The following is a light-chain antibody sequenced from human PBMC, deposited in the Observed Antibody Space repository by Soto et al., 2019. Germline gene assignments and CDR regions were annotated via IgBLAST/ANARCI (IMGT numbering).Light chain of an antibody. J-gene: IGKJ1*01. Sequence: EIVLTQSPGTLSLSPGERATLPCRASQSVSSSYLAWYKQKPGQAPRLLSYGASSRATGIPDRFSGSGSGTDFTLTISRLEPEDFEVYYCQQYGSSPRTFGQGTKVDI. CDR3: QQYGSSPRT. CDR1: QSVSSSY. V-gene: IGKV3-20*01. CDR2: GAS.